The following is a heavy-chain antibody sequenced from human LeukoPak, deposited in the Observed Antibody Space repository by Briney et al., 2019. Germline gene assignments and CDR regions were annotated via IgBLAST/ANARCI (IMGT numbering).Heavy chain of an antibody. V-gene: IGHV1-69*04. Sequence: SVKVSCKASGGTFSSYAISWVRQAPGQGLEWMGRIIPILGIANYAQKFQGRVTITADKSTSTAYMELSSLRSEDTAVYYCARDCSSTSCHRGFDPWGQGTLVTVSS. D-gene: IGHD2-2*01. CDR1: GGTFSSYA. CDR2: IIPILGIA. J-gene: IGHJ5*02. CDR3: ARDCSSTSCHRGFDP.